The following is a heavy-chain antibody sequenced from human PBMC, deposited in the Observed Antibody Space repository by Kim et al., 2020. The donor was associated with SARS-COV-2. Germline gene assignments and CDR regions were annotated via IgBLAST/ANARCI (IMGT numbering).Heavy chain of an antibody. CDR3: ARLSYDYVSGTYRYRGFDY. D-gene: IGHD3-16*02. Sequence: GESLKISCKGSGYSFTNYWIGWVRQMPGKGLEWMGIIYPDDSDTRYSPSFQGQVTISADKSINTAYLQWSSLKASDTAMYYCARLSYDYVSGTYRYRGFDYWGQGTLVTVSS. CDR2: IYPDDSDT. V-gene: IGHV5-51*01. CDR1: GYSFTNYW. J-gene: IGHJ4*02.